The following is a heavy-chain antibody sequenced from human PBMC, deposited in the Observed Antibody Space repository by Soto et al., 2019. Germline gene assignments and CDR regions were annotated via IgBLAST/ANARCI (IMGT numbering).Heavy chain of an antibody. V-gene: IGHV4-34*01. J-gene: IGHJ6*03. Sequence: SETLSLTCAVYGGSFSGYYWSWIRQPPGKGLEWIGEINHSGSTNYNPSLKSRVTISVDTSKNQFSLKLSSVTAADTAVYYCARSVVVVAATPWGYYYYYMDVWGKGTTVTVSS. D-gene: IGHD2-15*01. CDR3: ARSVVVVAATPWGYYYYYMDV. CDR1: GGSFSGYY. CDR2: INHSGST.